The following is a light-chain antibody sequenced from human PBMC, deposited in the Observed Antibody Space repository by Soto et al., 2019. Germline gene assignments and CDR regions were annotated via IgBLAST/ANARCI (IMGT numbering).Light chain of an antibody. J-gene: IGKJ2*01. V-gene: IGKV1-5*03. CDR3: QQYHSHPMYT. Sequence: DIQMTQSPSTLSASVGDRVTITCRARQNIVNWLAWYQQKPGKAPNLLIYKTSTLQRGVPSRFSGSGSGTEFTLTISSLQPDDFATYYYQQYHSHPMYTFGQGTKVDIK. CDR2: KTS. CDR1: QNIVNW.